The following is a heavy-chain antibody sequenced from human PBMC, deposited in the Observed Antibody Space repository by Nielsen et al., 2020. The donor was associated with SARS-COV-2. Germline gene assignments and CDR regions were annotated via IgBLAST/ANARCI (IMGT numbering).Heavy chain of an antibody. CDR3: TSPEGQWLVPSLNDY. CDR1: GFTFGDYA. D-gene: IGHD6-19*01. J-gene: IGHJ4*02. CDR2: IRSKAYGGTT. Sequence: GGSLRLSCTASGFTFGDYAMSWFRQAPGKGLEWVGFIRSKAYGGTTEYAASVKGRFTISRDDSKSIAYLQMNSLKTEDTAVYYCTSPEGQWLVPSLNDYWGQGTLVTVSS. V-gene: IGHV3-49*03.